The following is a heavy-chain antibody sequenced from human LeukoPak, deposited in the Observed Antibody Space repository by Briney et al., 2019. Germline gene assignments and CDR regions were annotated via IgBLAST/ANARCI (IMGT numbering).Heavy chain of an antibody. J-gene: IGHJ4*02. V-gene: IGHV3-23*01. CDR1: GFTFSSYA. D-gene: IGHD3-22*01. CDR2: ISGSGGST. CDR3: AKDRYDSSGYYVFDY. Sequence: GGSLRLSCAASGFTFSSYAMSWVRQAPGKGLEWVSAISGSGGSTYYADSVKCRFTISRDNSKNTLYLQMNSLRAEDTAVYYCAKDRYDSSGYYVFDYWGQGTLVTVSS.